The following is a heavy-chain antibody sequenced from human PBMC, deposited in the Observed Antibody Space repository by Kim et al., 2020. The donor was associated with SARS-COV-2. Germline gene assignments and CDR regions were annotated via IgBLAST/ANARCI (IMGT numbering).Heavy chain of an antibody. CDR2: IWYDGSNK. V-gene: IGHV3-33*01. D-gene: IGHD1-26*01. Sequence: GGSLRLSCAASGFTFSSYGMHWVRQAPGKGLEWVAVIWYDGSNKNYADSVKGRFTISRDNSKNTLYLQMNSLRAEDTAVYYCARDGIVGATGIDYWGQGTLVTVSS. CDR3: ARDGIVGATGIDY. J-gene: IGHJ4*02. CDR1: GFTFSSYG.